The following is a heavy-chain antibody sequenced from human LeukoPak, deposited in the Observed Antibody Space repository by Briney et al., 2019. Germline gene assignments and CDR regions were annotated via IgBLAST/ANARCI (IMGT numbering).Heavy chain of an antibody. J-gene: IGHJ4*02. V-gene: IGHV3-23*01. CDR2: ISGSGGST. Sequence: HPGGSLRLSCAASGFTFSSYAMSWVRQAPGKGLEWVSAISGSGGSTYYADSVKGRFTISRDNSKNTLYLQMNSLRAEDTAVYYCAKGEYYYDSSGYPYFDYWGQGTLVTVSS. CDR1: GFTFSSYA. D-gene: IGHD3-22*01. CDR3: AKGEYYYDSSGYPYFDY.